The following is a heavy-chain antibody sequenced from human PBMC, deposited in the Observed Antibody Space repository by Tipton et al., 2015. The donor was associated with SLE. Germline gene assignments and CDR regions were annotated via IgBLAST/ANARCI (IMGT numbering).Heavy chain of an antibody. CDR1: GASISSSNW. J-gene: IGHJ4*02. CDR3: ARVLDVLDY. D-gene: IGHD1-1*01. Sequence: SLRLSCAVSGASISSSNWWNWVRQPPGKGLEWIGEIYHSGSTNYNPSLRSRVTMSVDKSKNQFSLNLTSVTAADTAVYYCARVLDVLDYWGQGTLVTVSS. CDR2: IYHSGST. V-gene: IGHV4-4*02.